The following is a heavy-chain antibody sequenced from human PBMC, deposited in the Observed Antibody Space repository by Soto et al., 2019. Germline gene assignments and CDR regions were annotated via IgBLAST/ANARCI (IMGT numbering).Heavy chain of an antibody. CDR1: GVTFSSYW. Sequence: GGSLRLSCAASGVTFSSYWMSWVRQAPGKGLEWVANIKQDGSEKYYVDSVKGRFTISRDNAKNSLYLQMNSLRAEDTAVYYCARGNRYCSGGSCSFDPWGQGTLVTVSS. CDR2: IKQDGSEK. J-gene: IGHJ5*02. CDR3: ARGNRYCSGGSCSFDP. D-gene: IGHD2-15*01. V-gene: IGHV3-7*01.